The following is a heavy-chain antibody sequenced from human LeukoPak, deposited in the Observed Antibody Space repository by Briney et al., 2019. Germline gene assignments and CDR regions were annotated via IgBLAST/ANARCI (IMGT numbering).Heavy chain of an antibody. Sequence: GGPLRLSCAASGFTFSSYWMHWVRQAPGKGLVWVSRINSDGSSTNYADPVKGRFTISRDNAKNTLFLLMNSLRAEDTAVYYCARVGATSYYWGQGSLVTVSS. V-gene: IGHV3-74*01. D-gene: IGHD1-26*01. J-gene: IGHJ4*02. CDR3: ARVGATSYY. CDR2: INSDGSST. CDR1: GFTFSSYW.